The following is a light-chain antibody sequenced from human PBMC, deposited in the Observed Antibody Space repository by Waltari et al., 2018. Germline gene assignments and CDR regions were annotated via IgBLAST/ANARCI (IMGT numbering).Light chain of an antibody. CDR3: SSRDDSGLLIV. Sequence: SSELTQDPTVSVALGQTVKITCRGDSLRMYYARWFQQKPGQAPILVVHGKNTRPSGIPDRFSVSKSEDTTSLTIAGTQAEDEADYYCSSRDDSGLLIVFGGGTKLTVL. J-gene: IGLJ2*01. CDR2: GKN. V-gene: IGLV3-19*01. CDR1: SLRMYY.